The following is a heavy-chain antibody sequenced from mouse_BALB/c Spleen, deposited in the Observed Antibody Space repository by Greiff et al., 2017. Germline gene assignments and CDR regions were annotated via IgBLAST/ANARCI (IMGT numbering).Heavy chain of an antibody. Sequence: QVHVKQSGAELARPGASVKLSCKASGYTFTSYWMQWVKQRPGQGLEWIGAIYPGDGDTRYTQKFKGKATLTADKSSSTAYMQLSSLASEDSAVYYCALNWDYAMDYWGQGTSVTVSS. CDR2: IYPGDGDT. J-gene: IGHJ4*01. CDR3: ALNWDYAMDY. D-gene: IGHD4-1*02. V-gene: IGHV1-87*01. CDR1: GYTFTSYW.